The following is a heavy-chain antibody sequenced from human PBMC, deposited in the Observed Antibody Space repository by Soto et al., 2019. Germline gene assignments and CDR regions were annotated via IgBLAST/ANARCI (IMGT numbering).Heavy chain of an antibody. J-gene: IGHJ6*03. V-gene: IGHV4-39*01. D-gene: IGHD3-10*01. CDR1: GGSIISSNYY. Sequence: PSETLSLTCTVSGGSIISSNYYWGWIRQPPGKGLEWIGSLYYSGSTYYNPSLKSRVTTSVDTSKNQFSLKLSSVTAADTAVYYCAMHTMVRATQWGYYYYYMDVWGKGTTVTVSS. CDR3: AMHTMVRATQWGYYYYYMDV. CDR2: LYYSGST.